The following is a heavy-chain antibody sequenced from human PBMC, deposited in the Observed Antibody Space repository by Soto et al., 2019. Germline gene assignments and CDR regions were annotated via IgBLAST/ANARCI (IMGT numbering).Heavy chain of an antibody. D-gene: IGHD3-16*02. CDR3: ARDSSDYDYIWGSYPNNNWFDP. CDR1: GGSISSYY. CDR2: IYYSGST. J-gene: IGHJ5*02. Sequence: SETLSLTCTVSGGSISSYYWSWIRQPPGKGLEWIGYIYYSGSTNYNPSLKSRVTISVDTSKNQFSLKLSSVTAADTAVYYCARDSSDYDYIWGSYPNNNWFDPWGQGTLVTVSS. V-gene: IGHV4-59*01.